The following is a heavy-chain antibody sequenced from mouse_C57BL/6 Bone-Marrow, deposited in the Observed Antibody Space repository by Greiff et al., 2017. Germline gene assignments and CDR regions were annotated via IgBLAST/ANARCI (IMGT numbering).Heavy chain of an antibody. CDR1: GYTFTDYY. V-gene: IGHV1-26*01. Sequence: VQLKQSGPELVKPGASVKISCKASGYTFTDYYMNWVKQSPGKSLEWIGDINPNNGGTSYNQKFKGKATLTVDKSSSTAYMELRSLTSEDSAVYYSARPYDYDGVINAYWGQGTLVTVSA. CDR3: ARPYDYDGVINAY. CDR2: INPNNGGT. D-gene: IGHD2-4*01. J-gene: IGHJ3*01.